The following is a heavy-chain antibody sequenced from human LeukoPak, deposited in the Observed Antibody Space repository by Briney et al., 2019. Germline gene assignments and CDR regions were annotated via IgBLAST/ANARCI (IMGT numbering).Heavy chain of an antibody. Sequence: SETLSLTCTVSGGSISSSSYYWGWIRQPPGKGLEWIGSIYYSGSTYYNPSLKSRVTISVDTSKNQFSLKLSSVTAADTAVYYCAREGGYSSSWYPGPYYYYMDVWGKGTTVTVSS. CDR2: IYYSGST. CDR3: AREGGYSSSWYPGPYYYYMDV. CDR1: GGSISSSSYY. J-gene: IGHJ6*03. D-gene: IGHD6-13*01. V-gene: IGHV4-39*07.